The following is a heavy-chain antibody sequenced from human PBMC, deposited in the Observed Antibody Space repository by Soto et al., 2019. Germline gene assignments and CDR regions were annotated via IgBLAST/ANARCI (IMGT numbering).Heavy chain of an antibody. CDR1: GYTFTAFN. D-gene: IGHD2-8*02. Sequence: QVQLVQSGAEVKKPGASVKVSCEASGYTFTAFNIYWVRQAPGQSPEWLGRINPLSGGTHFAPNFPGRLTLTTDTSINTAYMELSGLTSGDTALYYCALGVSTECSTGVCSFHYYCEMDVWGQGTTVVVSS. V-gene: IGHV1-2*06. CDR3: ALGVSTECSTGVCSFHYYCEMDV. CDR2: INPLSGGT. J-gene: IGHJ6*02.